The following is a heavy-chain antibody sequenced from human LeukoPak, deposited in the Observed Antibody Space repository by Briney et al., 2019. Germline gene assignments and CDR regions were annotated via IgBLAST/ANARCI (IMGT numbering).Heavy chain of an antibody. CDR3: AKMLWGSRYFDY. Sequence: GGSLRLSCAASVFTFSTYAMSWVRQPPGNGLQSVSTISGSGAGLTYYADSVTGRFTISRDNSKNTLYLQMSSLRAEDTAVYYCAKMLWGSRYFDYWGQGALVTVSS. CDR1: VFTFSTYA. V-gene: IGHV3-23*01. D-gene: IGHD7-27*01. CDR2: ISGSGAGLT. J-gene: IGHJ4*02.